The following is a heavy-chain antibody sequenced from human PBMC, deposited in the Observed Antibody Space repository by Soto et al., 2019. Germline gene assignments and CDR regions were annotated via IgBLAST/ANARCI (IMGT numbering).Heavy chain of an antibody. CDR2: ISHDGTNK. V-gene: IGHV3-30-3*01. CDR3: ARVWGDSGRDYFDH. CDR1: GFPFSSYA. D-gene: IGHD1-26*01. Sequence: QVQLVESGGGVVQPGTSLRLSCAASGFPFSSYAIHCVRQAPGKGLEWVAVISHDGTNKYYADSVKGRFTISRDNSKKTLYLHMNSLRDEDTAVYYCARVWGDSGRDYFDHWGQGTLVTVSS. J-gene: IGHJ4*02.